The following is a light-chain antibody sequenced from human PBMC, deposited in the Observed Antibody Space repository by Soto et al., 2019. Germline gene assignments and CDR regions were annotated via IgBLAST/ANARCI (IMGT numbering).Light chain of an antibody. J-gene: IGKJ3*01. CDR2: AAS. Sequence: IHLTQSPSSLSASLGDRVTITCRASQGIRDYLAWYQQKPGKAPKLLINAASILEIGVPSRFSGSGSGTDFTLTISSLQPEDFATYYCQQLNSYPFTFGPGAKVDIK. CDR3: QQLNSYPFT. CDR1: QGIRDY. V-gene: IGKV1-9*01.